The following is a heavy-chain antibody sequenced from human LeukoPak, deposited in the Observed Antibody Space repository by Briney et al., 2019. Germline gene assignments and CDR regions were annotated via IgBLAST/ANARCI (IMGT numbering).Heavy chain of an antibody. V-gene: IGHV1-18*01. D-gene: IGHD4-23*01. Sequence: ASVKVSCKASGYTFTSYGISWVRQAPGQGLEWMGWISAYNGNTNYAQKLQGRVTMTTDTSTSTTYMELRSVRSDDTAVYYCARQGYGGNPQGAADYWGQGTLVTVSS. CDR1: GYTFTSYG. CDR3: ARQGYGGNPQGAADY. CDR2: ISAYNGNT. J-gene: IGHJ4*02.